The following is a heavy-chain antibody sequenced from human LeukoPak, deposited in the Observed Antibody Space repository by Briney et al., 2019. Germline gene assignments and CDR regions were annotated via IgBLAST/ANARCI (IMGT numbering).Heavy chain of an antibody. Sequence: GGSLRLSCAASGFTFSRYWMSWVRQAPGKGLEWVANIKQDGSEKYYVDSVKGRFTISRDNSTNTLYLQMNSLRAEDTAVYYCAVSYSSSWYCPGYWGQGTLVTVSS. CDR1: GFTFSRYW. V-gene: IGHV3-7*01. CDR2: IKQDGSEK. J-gene: IGHJ4*02. CDR3: AVSYSSSWYCPGY. D-gene: IGHD6-13*01.